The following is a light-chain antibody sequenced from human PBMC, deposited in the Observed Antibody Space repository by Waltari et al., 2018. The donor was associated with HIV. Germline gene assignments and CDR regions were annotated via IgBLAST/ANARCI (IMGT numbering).Light chain of an antibody. J-gene: IGKJ1*01. CDR2: WAS. V-gene: IGKV4-1*01. Sequence: DIVMTQSPDPLAVSLGERATINCKSSQSVLYSSNNKNYLAWYQQKPGQPPKLLIYWASTRESGVPDRFSGSGSGTDFTLTISSLQAEDVARYYCQQYYSTPWTFGQGTKVEIK. CDR1: QSVLYSSNNKNY. CDR3: QQYYSTPWT.